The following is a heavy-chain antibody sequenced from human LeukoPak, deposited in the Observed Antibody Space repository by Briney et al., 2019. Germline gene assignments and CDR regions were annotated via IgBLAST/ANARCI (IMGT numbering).Heavy chain of an antibody. V-gene: IGHV3-23*01. J-gene: IGHJ4*02. Sequence: GGSLRLSCAASGFTFSSYAMSWVRQAPGKGLEWVSAISGSGGSTYYADSVKGRFTISRDNSKNTLYLQMNSLRAEDTAVYYCAKDVAQTTIFGVVNFPDYFDYWGQGTLVTVSS. CDR1: GFTFSSYA. CDR3: AKDVAQTTIFGVVNFPDYFDY. CDR2: ISGSGGST. D-gene: IGHD3-3*01.